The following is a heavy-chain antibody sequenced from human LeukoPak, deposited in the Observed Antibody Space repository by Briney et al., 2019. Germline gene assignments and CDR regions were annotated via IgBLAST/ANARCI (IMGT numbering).Heavy chain of an antibody. CDR2: IYHSGST. D-gene: IGHD6-13*01. V-gene: IGHV4-30-2*01. Sequence: KPSQTLSLTCTVSGGSISSGGYYWSWIRQPPGKGLEWIGYIYHSGSTYYNPSLKSRVTISVDRSKNQFSLKLSSVTAADTAVYYCARDAAAGTFFDYWGQGTLVTVSS. J-gene: IGHJ4*02. CDR1: GGSISSGGYY. CDR3: ARDAAAGTFFDY.